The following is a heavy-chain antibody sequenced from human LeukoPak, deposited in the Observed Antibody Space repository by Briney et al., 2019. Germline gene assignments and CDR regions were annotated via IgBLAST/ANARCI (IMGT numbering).Heavy chain of an antibody. CDR3: ARVSPYIAARQYNWFDP. V-gene: IGHV1-69*05. Sequence: SVKVSCKASGGTFSSYAISWVRQAPGQGLEWMGGIIPIFGTANYAQKFQGRVTITTDESTSTAYMELSSLRSEDTAVYYCARVSPYIAARQYNWFDPWGQGTLVTVS. CDR1: GGTFSSYA. CDR2: IIPIFGTA. D-gene: IGHD6-6*01. J-gene: IGHJ5*02.